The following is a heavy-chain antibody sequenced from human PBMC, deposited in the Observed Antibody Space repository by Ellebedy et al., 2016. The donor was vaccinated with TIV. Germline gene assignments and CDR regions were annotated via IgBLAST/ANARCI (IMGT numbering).Heavy chain of an antibody. CDR1: GGSFGGYY. V-gene: IGHV4-34*01. CDR2: IHHGGST. CDR3: ARTTLLVSGTFDV. J-gene: IGHJ3*01. D-gene: IGHD1-1*01. Sequence: SETLSLTXAVYGGSFGGYYWTWIRQPPGRGLEWIGEIHHGGSTTYNPSLESRATISVDTSKNQFSLSLNSVTAADTAVFYCARTTLLVSGTFDVWGHGTMVTVSS.